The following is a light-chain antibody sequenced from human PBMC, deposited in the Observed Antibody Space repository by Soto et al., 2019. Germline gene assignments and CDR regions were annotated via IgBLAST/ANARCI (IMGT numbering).Light chain of an antibody. V-gene: IGKV3-11*01. CDR1: QSVGSY. Sequence: EIVLIRSPATLSLSPGERATLSCRASQSVGSYLAWYQHKPGQAPRLLISDASNRATGIPARFSGSGSETDFTLTISSLEPEDSAVYYCQQRSNWPSLTFGGGTKV. CDR2: DAS. CDR3: QQRSNWPSLT. J-gene: IGKJ4*01.